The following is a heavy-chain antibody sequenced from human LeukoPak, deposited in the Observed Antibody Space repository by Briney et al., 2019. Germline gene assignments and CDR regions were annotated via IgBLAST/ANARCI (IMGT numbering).Heavy chain of an antibody. CDR3: TRAWVVVVAATPYHFDY. J-gene: IGHJ4*02. Sequence: GGSLRLSCTASGFTFGDYAMSWFRQAPGKGLEWVGFIRSKAYGGTTEYAASVKGRFTISRDDSKSIAYLQMNSLKTEDTAVYYCTRAWVVVVAATPYHFDYWGQGTLVTVSS. CDR2: IRSKAYGGTT. CDR1: GFTFGDYA. V-gene: IGHV3-49*03. D-gene: IGHD2-15*01.